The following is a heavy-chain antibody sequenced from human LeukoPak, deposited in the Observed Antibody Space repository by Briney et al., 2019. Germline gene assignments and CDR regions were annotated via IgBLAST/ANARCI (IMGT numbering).Heavy chain of an antibody. D-gene: IGHD3-10*01. CDR3: AREYTYYYGSGSNRGY. J-gene: IGHJ4*02. V-gene: IGHV3-30*02. CDR2: IRYDGSNK. CDR1: GFTFSSYG. Sequence: GGSLRLSCAASGFTFSSYGMHWVRQAPGKGLEWVAFIRYDGSNKYYADSVKGRFTISRDNSKNTLYLQMNSLRAEDTAVYYCAREYTYYYGSGSNRGYWGQGTLVTVSS.